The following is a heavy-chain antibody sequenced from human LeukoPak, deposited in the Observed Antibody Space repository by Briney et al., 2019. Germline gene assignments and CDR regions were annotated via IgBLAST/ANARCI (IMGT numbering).Heavy chain of an antibody. CDR1: GYTFTSYY. J-gene: IGHJ3*02. Sequence: ASVKVSCKASGYTFTSYYMHWVRQAPGQGLEWMGIINPSGGSTTYARKFQGRVTMTGDTSTSTVYMELNSLRSEDTAVYYCARALPHDAFDIWGQGTMVTVSS. CDR3: ARALPHDAFDI. CDR2: INPSGGST. V-gene: IGHV1-46*01.